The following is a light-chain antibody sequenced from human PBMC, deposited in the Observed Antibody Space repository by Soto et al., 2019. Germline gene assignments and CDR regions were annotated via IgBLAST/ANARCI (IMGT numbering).Light chain of an antibody. Sequence: DIQMTQSPSSLSASVGDRVTITCRASQSISSYLSWYLKKPRSPNKLMYYAAYSKRSGVPSRCSGSGSGTDFTITISSLQPEDFATYYCQQSYSTTWTFGQGTKVDI. J-gene: IGKJ1*01. V-gene: IGKV1-39*01. CDR1: QSISSY. CDR2: AAY. CDR3: QQSYSTTWT.